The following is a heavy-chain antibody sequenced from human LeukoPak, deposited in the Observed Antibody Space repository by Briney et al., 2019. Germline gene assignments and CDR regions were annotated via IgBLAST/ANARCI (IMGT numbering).Heavy chain of an antibody. CDR3: ARGQGTTRPPSSDY. D-gene: IGHD4-17*01. J-gene: IGHJ4*02. V-gene: IGHV1-8*01. Sequence: ASVKVSCKASGYTFTSYDINWVRQATGQGLEWMGWMNPNSGNTGYAQKFQGRVTMTRNTSISTAYMELSSLRSEDTAVYYCARGQGTTRPPSSDYWGQGTLVTVSS. CDR1: GYTFTSYD. CDR2: MNPNSGNT.